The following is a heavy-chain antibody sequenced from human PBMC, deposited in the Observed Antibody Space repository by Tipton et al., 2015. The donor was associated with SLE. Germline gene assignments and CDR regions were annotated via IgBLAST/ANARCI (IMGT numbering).Heavy chain of an antibody. CDR3: ARDRLTIFGVVTLYGMDV. CDR1: GYTFTSYG. Sequence: QLVQSGAEVKKPGASVKVSCKASGYTFTSYGISWVRQAPGQGLEWMGWISAYNGNTNYAQKLQGRVTMTTDTSTSPAYMELRSLRSDDTAVYYCARDRLTIFGVVTLYGMDVWGQGTTVTVSS. D-gene: IGHD3-3*01. J-gene: IGHJ6*02. CDR2: ISAYNGNT. V-gene: IGHV1-18*01.